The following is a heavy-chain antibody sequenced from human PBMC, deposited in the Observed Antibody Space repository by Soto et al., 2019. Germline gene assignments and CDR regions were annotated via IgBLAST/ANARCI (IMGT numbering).Heavy chain of an antibody. CDR1: GASIRSTDYY. Sequence: PSETLSLTCTVSGASIRSTDYYWSWIRQAPGKGLEWIGYVYYTGSTYYSPSLMSRLTMSVDTSKNQFSLKLTSVTAAETAVYYCVRTAREGAVAPHWFDRWGQGTQVTVSS. CDR3: VRTAREGAVAPHWFDR. CDR2: VYYTGST. V-gene: IGHV4-30-4*01. D-gene: IGHD2-21*02. J-gene: IGHJ5*02.